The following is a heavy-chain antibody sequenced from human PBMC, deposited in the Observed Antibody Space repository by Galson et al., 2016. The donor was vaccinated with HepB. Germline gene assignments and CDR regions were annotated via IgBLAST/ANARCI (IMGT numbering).Heavy chain of an antibody. CDR2: IKSKTDGGSI. D-gene: IGHD3-16*01. Sequence: SLRLSCAASGFTFTNAWMSWVRQAPGKGLEWVGRIKSKTDGGSIEYAAVVKGIFTISRDDSKNTLYLHMTSLRTDDTAMYYCTTPTTGEWGQGTLVTVS. CDR3: TTPTTGE. J-gene: IGHJ4*02. V-gene: IGHV3-15*01. CDR1: GFTFTNAW.